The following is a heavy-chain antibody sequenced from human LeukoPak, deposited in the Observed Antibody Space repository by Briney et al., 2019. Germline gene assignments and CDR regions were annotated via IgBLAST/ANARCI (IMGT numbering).Heavy chain of an antibody. CDR3: ARAYRRAGTYFDY. Sequence: SETLSLTCTVSGGSISSHYWSWIRQPPGKGLEWIGYIYYSGSTNYNPSLKSRVTISVDTSKNQFSLKLSSVTAADTAVYYCARAYRRAGTYFDYWGQGTLVTVSS. J-gene: IGHJ4*02. D-gene: IGHD1-26*01. CDR1: GGSISSHY. V-gene: IGHV4-59*11. CDR2: IYYSGST.